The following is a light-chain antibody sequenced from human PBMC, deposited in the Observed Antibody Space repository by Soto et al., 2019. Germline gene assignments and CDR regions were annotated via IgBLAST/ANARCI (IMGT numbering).Light chain of an antibody. J-gene: IGLJ1*01. CDR2: SNN. CDR3: AAWDDSLSGFYI. Sequence: QAVVTQPPSASGTPGQRVTISCSGSSSNIGSNTVNWYQQLPGTAPKVLIYSNNERPSGVPDRFSGSKSGTSASLAISGLQSDDEAEYYCAAWDDSLSGFYIFGSGTKVTVL. CDR1: SSNIGSNT. V-gene: IGLV1-44*01.